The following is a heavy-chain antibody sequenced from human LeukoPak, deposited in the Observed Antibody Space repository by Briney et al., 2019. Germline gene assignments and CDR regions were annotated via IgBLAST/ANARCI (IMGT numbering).Heavy chain of an antibody. Sequence: GGYLRLSCAASGFTFSSYSMNWVRHAPGKGLEWVSSISSSSSYIYYADSVKGRFNISRDNAKNSLYLQMNSLRAEDTAVYYCARSRTWFGDAGEFDYWGQGTLVTVSS. V-gene: IGHV3-21*01. J-gene: IGHJ4*02. CDR2: ISSSSSYI. CDR1: GFTFSSYS. CDR3: ARSRTWFGDAGEFDY. D-gene: IGHD3-10*01.